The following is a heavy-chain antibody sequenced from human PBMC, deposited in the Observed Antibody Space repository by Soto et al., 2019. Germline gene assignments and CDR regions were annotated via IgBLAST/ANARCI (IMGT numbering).Heavy chain of an antibody. CDR2: ISDYNGNT. CDR1: GYTFSSYG. V-gene: IGHV1-18*01. CDR3: AREGYYSGSGTYSPPRYYGMDV. J-gene: IGHJ6*02. D-gene: IGHD3-10*01. Sequence: QVQLVQSGVEVKKAGASVKVSCKASGYTFSSYGISWARQAPGQGLEWMGWISDYNGNTHYEQKFQGRLIMTTDTSTRTGYMELRGLRSDDTAVYCAREGYYSGSGTYSPPRYYGMDVWGQGTTVTVSS.